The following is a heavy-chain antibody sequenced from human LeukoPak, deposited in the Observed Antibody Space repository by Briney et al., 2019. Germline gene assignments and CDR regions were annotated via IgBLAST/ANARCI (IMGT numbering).Heavy chain of an antibody. Sequence: GGSLRLSCTASGFTFGDYAMSWDRQAPGKGLEWVGFIRSKAYGGTTEYAASVKGRFTISRDDSKSIAYLQMNSLKTEDTAVYYCTRGIQLWYSDYWGQGTLVTVSS. D-gene: IGHD5-18*01. V-gene: IGHV3-49*04. CDR1: GFTFGDYA. J-gene: IGHJ4*02. CDR2: IRSKAYGGTT. CDR3: TRGIQLWYSDY.